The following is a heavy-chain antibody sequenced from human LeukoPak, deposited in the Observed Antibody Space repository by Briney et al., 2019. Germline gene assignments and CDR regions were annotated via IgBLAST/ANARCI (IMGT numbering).Heavy chain of an antibody. V-gene: IGHV4-4*07. J-gene: IGHJ3*02. Sequence: SETLSLTCAVYGGSFSGYYWSWIRQPAGKGLEWIGRIYTSGSTNYNPSLKSRVTMSVDTSKNQFSLKLSSVTAADTAVYYCARDPGSGAFDIWGQGTMVTVSS. CDR2: IYTSGST. CDR3: ARDPGSGAFDI. CDR1: GGSFSGYY. D-gene: IGHD3-10*01.